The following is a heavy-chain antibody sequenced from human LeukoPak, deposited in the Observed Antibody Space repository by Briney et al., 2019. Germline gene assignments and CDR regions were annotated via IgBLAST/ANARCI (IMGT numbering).Heavy chain of an antibody. CDR3: ARDGTSYGDYLQY. J-gene: IGHJ4*02. Sequence: GGSLRLSCAASGFTVSSNYMSWVRQAPGKGLEWVSVIYSDGSTFYADSVKGRFTISRDNSKNTLYLQMNSLRAEDTAVYYCARDGTSYGDYLQYWGQGTLVTVSS. CDR2: IYSDGST. D-gene: IGHD4-17*01. V-gene: IGHV3-53*01. CDR1: GFTVSSNY.